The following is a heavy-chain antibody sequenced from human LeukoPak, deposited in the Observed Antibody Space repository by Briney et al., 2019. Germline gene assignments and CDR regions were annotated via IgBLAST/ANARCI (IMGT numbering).Heavy chain of an antibody. CDR1: GYTFTSYG. V-gene: IGHV1-18*04. J-gene: IGHJ4*02. CDR2: ISAYNGNT. D-gene: IGHD3-10*01. Sequence: GASVKVSCKASGYTFTSYGISWVRQAPGQGLXXXGWISAYNGNTNYAQKLQGRVTMTTDTSTSTAYMELRGLRSDDTAVYYCARDTHYYGSGSSYWGQGTLVTVSS. CDR3: ARDTHYYGSGSSY.